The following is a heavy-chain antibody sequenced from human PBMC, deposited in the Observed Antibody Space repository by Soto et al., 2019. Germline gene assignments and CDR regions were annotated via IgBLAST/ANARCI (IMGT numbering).Heavy chain of an antibody. CDR1: GFTFSSYA. V-gene: IGHV3-23*01. D-gene: IGHD3-3*01. Sequence: GGSLRLSCAASGFTFSSYAMSWVRQAPGKGLEWVSAISGSGGSTYYADSVKGRFTISRDNSKNTVYLQMNDLRVEDAAEYFCAKDSWAIFGVPAGEYYAMDVWGQGTTVTVSS. CDR2: ISGSGGST. CDR3: AKDSWAIFGVPAGEYYAMDV. J-gene: IGHJ6*02.